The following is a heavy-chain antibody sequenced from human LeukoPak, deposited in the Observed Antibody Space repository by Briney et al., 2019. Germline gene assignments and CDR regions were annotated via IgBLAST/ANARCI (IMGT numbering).Heavy chain of an antibody. CDR3: AKGTYYDFWRGYYYYYYYMDV. Sequence: GGSLRLSCAASGFTFDDYAMHWVRQAPGKGLEWVSLISGDGGSTYYADSVKGRFTISRDNSKNSLYLQMNSLRTEDTALYYCAKGTYYDFWRGYYYYYYYMDVWGKGTTVTVSS. CDR1: GFTFDDYA. D-gene: IGHD3-3*01. J-gene: IGHJ6*03. CDR2: ISGDGGST. V-gene: IGHV3-43*02.